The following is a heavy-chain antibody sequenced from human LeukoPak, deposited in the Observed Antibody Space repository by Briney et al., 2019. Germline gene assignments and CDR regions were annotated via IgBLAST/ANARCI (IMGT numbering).Heavy chain of an antibody. CDR3: ARVASRNFDY. D-gene: IGHD6-6*01. J-gene: IGHJ4*02. V-gene: IGHV5-51*01. CDR2: IYPRDSDP. Sequence: GESLKISCRGSEYSFSTYWIGWMRQMPGKGLELMGIIYPRDSDPRYSPSFQGRVTLSVDNSISTAYLQWSSLKASDTAMYYCARVASRNFDYWGQGTLVTVSS. CDR1: EYSFSTYW.